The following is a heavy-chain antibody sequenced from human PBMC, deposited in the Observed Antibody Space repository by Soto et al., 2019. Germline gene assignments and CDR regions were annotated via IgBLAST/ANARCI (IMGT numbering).Heavy chain of an antibody. CDR3: AKDFRAATMVRASTFDY. D-gene: IGHD3-10*01. V-gene: IGHV3-30*18. CDR1: GFTFSSYG. Sequence: QVQLVESGGGVVQPGRSLRLSCAASGFTFSSYGMHWVRQAPGKGLEWVAVISYDGSNKYYADSVKGRFTISRDNSKNTLYLQMNSLRAEDTAVHYCAKDFRAATMVRASTFDYWGQGTLVTVSS. CDR2: ISYDGSNK. J-gene: IGHJ4*02.